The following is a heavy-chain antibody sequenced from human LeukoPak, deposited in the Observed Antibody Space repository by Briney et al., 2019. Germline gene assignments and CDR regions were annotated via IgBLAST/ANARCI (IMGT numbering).Heavy chain of an antibody. CDR2: IYYSGST. Sequence: SETLSLTCTVSGGSISIYYWSWIRQPPGKGLEWIGYIYYSGSTNYNPSLKSRVTISVYTSKNQFSLKLSSVTAADTAVYYCARLKYYYDSSGYRAEYSQHWGQATLVTVSS. J-gene: IGHJ1*01. V-gene: IGHV4-59*01. CDR1: GGSISIYY. D-gene: IGHD3-22*01. CDR3: ARLKYYYDSSGYRAEYSQH.